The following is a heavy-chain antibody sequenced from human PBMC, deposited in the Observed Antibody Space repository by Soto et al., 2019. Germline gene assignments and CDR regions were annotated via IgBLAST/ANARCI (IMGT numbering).Heavy chain of an antibody. J-gene: IGHJ4*02. CDR2: ISGSGKST. CDR1: GFSFSSYA. D-gene: IGHD3-10*01. Sequence: GGSLRLSCAASGFSFSSYAMNWVRQAPGKGLEWVSVISGSGKSTYYAESVKGRFTISRDNSKNTLYLQMNSLRAEDTAVYYCAKDPGGGLPYYYFHFWGQGTLVTVS. CDR3: AKDPGGGLPYYYFHF. V-gene: IGHV3-23*01.